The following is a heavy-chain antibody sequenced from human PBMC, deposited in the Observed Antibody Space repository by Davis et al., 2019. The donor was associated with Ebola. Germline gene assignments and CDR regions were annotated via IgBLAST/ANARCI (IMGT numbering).Heavy chain of an antibody. CDR1: GYTFTSYG. Sequence: ASVKVSCKASGYTFTSYGISWVRQAPGQGLEWMGWISAYNGNTNYAQKLQGRVTMTTDTSTSTAYMELRSLRSDDTAVYYCARLGPLTVFEMWGQQPGDYWGQGTLVTVSS. CDR3: ARLGPLTVFEMWGQQPGDY. V-gene: IGHV1-18*04. D-gene: IGHD6-13*01. CDR2: ISAYNGNT. J-gene: IGHJ4*02.